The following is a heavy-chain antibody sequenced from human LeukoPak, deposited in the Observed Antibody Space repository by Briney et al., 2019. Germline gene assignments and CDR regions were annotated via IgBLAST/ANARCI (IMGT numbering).Heavy chain of an antibody. CDR1: GFPFSPDW. CDR2: IKKSGSET. J-gene: IGHJ4*02. CDR3: ASLDTAAIRTGGY. D-gene: IGHD5-18*01. V-gene: IGHV3-7*01. Sequence: GGSLPLSCAASGFPFSPDWMSWVRQAPGKGLEWVAMIKKSGSETHYVDSVKGRFTISRDSARNSLYLQMSSLKADDTAVYYCASLDTAAIRTGGYWGQGTLVTVSS.